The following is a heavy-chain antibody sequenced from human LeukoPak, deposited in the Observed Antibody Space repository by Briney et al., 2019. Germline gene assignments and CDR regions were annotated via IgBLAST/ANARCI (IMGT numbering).Heavy chain of an antibody. CDR3: ARGGALEYYDSSGYRFDY. Sequence: GASVKVSCKASGGTFSSYTISWVRQAPGQGLEWMGGIIPIFGTANYAQKFQGRVTITTDESTSTAYTELSSLRSEDTAVYYCARGGALEYYDSSGYRFDYWGQGTLVTVSS. J-gene: IGHJ4*02. D-gene: IGHD3-22*01. CDR2: IIPIFGTA. CDR1: GGTFSSYT. V-gene: IGHV1-69*05.